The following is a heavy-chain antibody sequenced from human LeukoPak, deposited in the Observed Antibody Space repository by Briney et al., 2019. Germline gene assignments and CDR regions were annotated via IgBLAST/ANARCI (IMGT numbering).Heavy chain of an antibody. CDR1: GFTFSRFW. V-gene: IGHV3-7*01. J-gene: IGHJ4*02. CDR2: IKQDGSEK. D-gene: IGHD3-3*01. Sequence: GGSLRLSCAASGFTFSRFWMSWVRQAPGKGLEWVANIKQDGSEKYYVDSVKGRFTISRDNAKNSLYLQMNSLRAEDTAVYYCARDRRSVDNFDYWGQGTLVTVSS. CDR3: ARDRRSVDNFDY.